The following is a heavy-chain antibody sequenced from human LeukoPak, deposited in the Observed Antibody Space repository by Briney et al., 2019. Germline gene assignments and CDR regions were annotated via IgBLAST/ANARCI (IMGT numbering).Heavy chain of an antibody. D-gene: IGHD3-10*01. V-gene: IGHV3-23*01. CDR2: ISGSGGST. CDR3: AKDHPTVLLWFGEPYYFDY. Sequence: GGSLRLSCAASGFTFSSYAMSWVRQAPGKGLEWVSAISGSGGSTYYADSVKGRFTISRDNSKNTLYLQMNSLRAEDTAVYYCAKDHPTVLLWFGEPYYFDYWGQGTLVTVSS. J-gene: IGHJ4*02. CDR1: GFTFSSYA.